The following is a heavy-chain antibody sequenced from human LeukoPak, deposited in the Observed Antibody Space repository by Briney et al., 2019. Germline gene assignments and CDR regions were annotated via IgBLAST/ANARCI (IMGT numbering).Heavy chain of an antibody. V-gene: IGHV6-1*01. Sequence: SQTLSLTCAISGDSVSSNTAGWSWIRQSPSRGLEWLGRTYYRSKWYNDDAGSVKSRVTINADTAKNQFSLQLNSVTPEDTAVYYCARELLAGNPFDYWGQGTLVTVSS. D-gene: IGHD6-19*01. CDR1: GDSVSSNTAG. J-gene: IGHJ4*02. CDR2: TYYRSKWYN. CDR3: ARELLAGNPFDY.